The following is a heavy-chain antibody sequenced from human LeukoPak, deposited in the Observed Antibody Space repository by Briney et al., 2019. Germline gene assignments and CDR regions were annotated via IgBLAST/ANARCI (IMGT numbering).Heavy chain of an antibody. J-gene: IGHJ4*02. CDR2: VSGSGGST. Sequence: PGGSLRLSCAVSRFVFSNYGMSWVRQAPGKGLEWVSAVSGSGGSTYYADSVKGRFTISRDNSKNTLYLQMNSLRAEDTALYYCAKSSYYDTSGSYREYYFDYWGQGALVTVSS. V-gene: IGHV3-23*01. CDR1: RFVFSNYG. CDR3: AKSSYYDTSGSYREYYFDY. D-gene: IGHD3-22*01.